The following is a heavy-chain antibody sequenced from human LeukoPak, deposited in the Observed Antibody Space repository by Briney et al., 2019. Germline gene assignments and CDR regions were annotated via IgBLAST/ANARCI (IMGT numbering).Heavy chain of an antibody. Sequence: GGSLRLSCAASGFTCSSYAMSWVRQAPGKGLEWVSAISGSGGSTYYADSVKGRFTISRDNSKNTLYLQMNSLRAEDTAVYYCANPSTQDYYDSSGYYRGDAFDIWGQGTMVTVSS. CDR3: ANPSTQDYYDSSGYYRGDAFDI. CDR1: GFTCSSYA. V-gene: IGHV3-23*01. J-gene: IGHJ3*02. D-gene: IGHD3-22*01. CDR2: ISGSGGST.